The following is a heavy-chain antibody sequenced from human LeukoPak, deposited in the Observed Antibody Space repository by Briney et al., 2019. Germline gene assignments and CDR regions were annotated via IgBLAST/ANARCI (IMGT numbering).Heavy chain of an antibody. CDR1: GNTFTSYY. J-gene: IGHJ4*02. Sequence: ASVKVSCKASGNTFTSYYLHWVRQAPGQGLEWMGIINPSGGSTNYAQKFQGRVTMTRDTSTSTVYMELSSLRSEDTAMYYCARDGYYSGWYPGGGYLDYWGQGTLVTVSS. CDR3: ARDGYYSGWYPGGGYLDY. D-gene: IGHD6-19*01. CDR2: INPSGGST. V-gene: IGHV1-46*01.